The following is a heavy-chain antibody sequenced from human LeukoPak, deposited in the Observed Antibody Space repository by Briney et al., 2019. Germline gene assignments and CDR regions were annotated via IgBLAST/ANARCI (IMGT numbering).Heavy chain of an antibody. D-gene: IGHD3-10*01. V-gene: IGHV4-34*01. CDR1: GGSFSGYY. J-gene: IGHJ5*02. CDR3: ARGKGSMVRGVFNWFDP. CDR2: INHSGST. Sequence: SEILSLTCAVYGGSFSGYYWSWIRQRPGKGLEWIGEINHSGSTNYNPSLKSRVTISVDTSKNQFSLKLSSVTAADTAVYYCARGKGSMVRGVFNWFDPWGQGTLVTVSS.